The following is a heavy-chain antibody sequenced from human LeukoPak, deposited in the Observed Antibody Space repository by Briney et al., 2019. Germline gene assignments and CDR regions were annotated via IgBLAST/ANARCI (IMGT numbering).Heavy chain of an antibody. Sequence: PGRSLRLSCAASGFTFSSYAMHWVRQAPGKGLEWVAVISYDGSNKYYADSVKGRFTISRDNSKNTLYLQMNSLRAEDRAGYYCAKEDLLLPKDWGQGTLVTVSS. CDR3: AKEDLLLPKD. J-gene: IGHJ4*02. CDR1: GFTFSSYA. CDR2: ISYDGSNK. D-gene: IGHD3-10*01. V-gene: IGHV3-30*04.